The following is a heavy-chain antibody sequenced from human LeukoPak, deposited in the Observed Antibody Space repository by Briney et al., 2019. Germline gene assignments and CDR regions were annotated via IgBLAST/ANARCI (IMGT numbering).Heavy chain of an antibody. CDR1: GGSFSGYY. Sequence: KPSETLSLTCAVYGGSFSGYYWSWIRQPPGKGLEWIGEINHSGSTNYNPSLKSRVTISVDTSKNQFSLKLSSVTAADTAVYYCARVARGLGYCSSTSCSKPYYYYYYMDVWGKGTTITVSS. CDR3: ARVARGLGYCSSTSCSKPYYYYYYMDV. D-gene: IGHD2-2*01. V-gene: IGHV4-34*01. J-gene: IGHJ6*03. CDR2: INHSGST.